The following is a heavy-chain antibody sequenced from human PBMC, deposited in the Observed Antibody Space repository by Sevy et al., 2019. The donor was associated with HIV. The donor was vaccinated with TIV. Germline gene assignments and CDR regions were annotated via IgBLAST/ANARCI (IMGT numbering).Heavy chain of an antibody. V-gene: IGHV3-15*01. CDR2: IKSKTDGGTI. J-gene: IGHJ6*02. D-gene: IGHD5-12*01. CDR1: GFTFSSAW. Sequence: GGSLRLSCAASGFTFSSAWMSWVRLAPGKGLEWVGRIKSKTDGGTIDYAAPVKGRFTISREDSKNTLYQQMNSLKTEDTAVYYCITDPGYRGYDEEVINYYYYGMDVWVQGTTVTVSS. CDR3: ITDPGYRGYDEEVINYYYYGMDV.